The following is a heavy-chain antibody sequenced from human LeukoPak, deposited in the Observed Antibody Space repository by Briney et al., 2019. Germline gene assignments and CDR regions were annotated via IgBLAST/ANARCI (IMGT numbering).Heavy chain of an antibody. D-gene: IGHD5-12*01. Sequence: GGSLRLSCAASGFTVSSNYMSWVRQAPGKGLEWVSVTYSGGSTYYADSVKGRFTISRDNSKNTLYLQMNSLRAEDTAVYYCAKDPEWLRRVVSAFDIWGQGTMVTVSS. CDR2: TYSGGST. CDR1: GFTVSSNY. CDR3: AKDPEWLRRVVSAFDI. V-gene: IGHV3-53*01. J-gene: IGHJ3*02.